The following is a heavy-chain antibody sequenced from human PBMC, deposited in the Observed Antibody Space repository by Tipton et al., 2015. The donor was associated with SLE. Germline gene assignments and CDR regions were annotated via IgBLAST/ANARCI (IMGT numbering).Heavy chain of an antibody. J-gene: IGHJ4*02. V-gene: IGHV3-9*01. CDR1: GFTFNDYA. CDR2: ISWNSGTI. D-gene: IGHD2-15*01. Sequence: SLRLSCAASGFTFNDYAMHWVRQVPGKGLEWVSGISWNSGTIGYADSVKGRFTISRDNAKKSLDLQMNSLRAEDSALYYCAKGRRAGGIGGWGQGTLVTVSS. CDR3: AKGRRAGGIGG.